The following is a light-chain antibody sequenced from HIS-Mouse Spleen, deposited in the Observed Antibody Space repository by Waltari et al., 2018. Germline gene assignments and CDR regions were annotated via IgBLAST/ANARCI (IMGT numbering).Light chain of an antibody. J-gene: IGLJ2*01. CDR2: KDS. CDR3: QSADSSGTYVV. V-gene: IGLV3-25*03. Sequence: SYELPQPPSVSVSPGQTARITCSGDALPKQYAYWYQQKPGQAPVLGIYKDSERPSGIPGRFSGSSSGTTVTLTISGVQAEDEADYYCQSADSSGTYVVFGGGTKLTVL. CDR1: ALPKQY.